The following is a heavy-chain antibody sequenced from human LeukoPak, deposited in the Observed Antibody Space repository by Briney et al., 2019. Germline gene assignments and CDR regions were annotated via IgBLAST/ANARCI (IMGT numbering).Heavy chain of an antibody. J-gene: IGHJ4*02. CDR3: ARYCSSTSCHHFDY. CDR2: IYHSGST. V-gene: IGHV4-30-4*08. D-gene: IGHD2-2*01. Sequence: PSRTLSLTCTVSGGSISSGDYYWSWIRQPPGKGLEWIGYIYHSGSTYYNPSLKSRVTISVDTSKNQFSLKLSSVTAADTAVYYCARYCSSTSCHHFDYWGQGTLVTVSS. CDR1: GGSISSGDYY.